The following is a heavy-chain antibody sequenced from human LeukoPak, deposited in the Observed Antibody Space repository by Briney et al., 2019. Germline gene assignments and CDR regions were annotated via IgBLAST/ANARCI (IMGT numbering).Heavy chain of an antibody. CDR2: INHSGST. CDR1: GGSFSGYY. D-gene: IGHD3-3*01. CDR3: ASSPPVSYDFWSGYYPFDY. V-gene: IGHV4-34*01. J-gene: IGHJ4*02. Sequence: PSETLSLTCAVYGGSFSGYYWSWIRQPPGKGLEWIGEINHSGSTKYNPSLKSRVTISVDTSKNQFSLRLSSVTAADTAVYYFASSPPVSYDFWSGYYPFDYWGQGTLVTVSS.